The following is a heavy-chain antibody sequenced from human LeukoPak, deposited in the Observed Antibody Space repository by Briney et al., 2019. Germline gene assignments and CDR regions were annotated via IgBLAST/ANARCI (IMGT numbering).Heavy chain of an antibody. Sequence: SENLSFTCTGYAVSISGGSYYRRSLRQPAEKVLEWIGRIYTSGCTHYNPSLKSLVTISVDTSTNQVFRRLSSVDAAVSAWYYCAREFVPWGQGTLVSVPS. CDR2: IYTSGCT. V-gene: IGHV4-61*02. J-gene: IGHJ5*02. CDR3: AREFVP. CDR1: AVSISGGSYY.